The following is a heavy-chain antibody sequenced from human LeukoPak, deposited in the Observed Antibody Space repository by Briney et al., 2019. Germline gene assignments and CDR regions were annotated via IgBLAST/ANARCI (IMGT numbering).Heavy chain of an antibody. J-gene: IGHJ6*03. CDR3: ARAGIAARGDNYYMDV. D-gene: IGHD6-13*01. V-gene: IGHV1-69*05. CDR2: IIPIFGTA. Sequence: SVKVSCKASGGTFSSYAISWVRQAPGQGLEWMGGIIPIFGTANYALKFQGRVTITTDEPTSTAYMELSSLRSEDTAVYYCARAGIAARGDNYYMDVWGKGTTVTVSS. CDR1: GGTFSSYA.